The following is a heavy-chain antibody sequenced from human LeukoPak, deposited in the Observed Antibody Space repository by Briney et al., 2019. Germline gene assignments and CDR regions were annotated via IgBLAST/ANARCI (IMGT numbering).Heavy chain of an antibody. J-gene: IGHJ6*02. CDR3: ARDNSSPSYYYYYGMDV. Sequence: GGSLRLSCAASGFTFSSYSMNWVRQAPGKRLNCVSSISSSSSYIYYADSVKGRFTISRDNAKNSLYLQMNSLRAEDTAVYYCARDNSSPSYYYYYGMDVWGQGTTVTVSS. V-gene: IGHV3-21*01. CDR1: GFTFSSYS. CDR2: ISSSSSYI. D-gene: IGHD5-18*01.